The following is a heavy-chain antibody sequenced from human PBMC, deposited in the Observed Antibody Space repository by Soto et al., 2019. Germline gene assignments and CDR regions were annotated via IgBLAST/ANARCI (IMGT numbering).Heavy chain of an antibody. D-gene: IGHD3-22*01. Sequence: GESLKISCKGSGYSFTSYWIGWVRQMPGKGLEWMGIIYPGDSDTRYSPSFQGQVTISADKSISTAYLQWSSLKASDTAMYYGARHPPILGYDSSGYYYDAFDIWGQGTMVTVSS. J-gene: IGHJ3*02. CDR3: ARHPPILGYDSSGYYYDAFDI. V-gene: IGHV5-51*01. CDR1: GYSFTSYW. CDR2: IYPGDSDT.